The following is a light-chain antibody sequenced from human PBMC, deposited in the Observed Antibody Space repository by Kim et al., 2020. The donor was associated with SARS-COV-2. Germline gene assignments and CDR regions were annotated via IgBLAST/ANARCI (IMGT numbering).Light chain of an antibody. J-gene: IGKJ1*01. CDR2: AAS. Sequence: ASVGERVTITCRASQDISNYLAWYQQKARKAPRLLIYAASALQPGVPSRFSGSGSGTDFTLTITSLQPEDVATYFCQKYDGAPWAFGQGTKVDIK. CDR1: QDISNY. V-gene: IGKV1-27*01. CDR3: QKYDGAPWA.